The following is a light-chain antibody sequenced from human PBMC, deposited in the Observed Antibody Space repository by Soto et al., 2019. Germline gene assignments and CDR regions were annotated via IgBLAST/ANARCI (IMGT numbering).Light chain of an antibody. V-gene: IGKV3-20*01. CDR2: GAS. J-gene: IGKJ3*01. Sequence: EIVLTQSPGTLSLSPGERATLSCRASETIKSTYLAWYQQKPGQAPRLLIYGASRRATGIPDRFSGSYSRTVFSLTITRLEPEDFAVYYCQQYASSPFTFGPGTKVDIK. CDR1: ETIKSTY. CDR3: QQYASSPFT.